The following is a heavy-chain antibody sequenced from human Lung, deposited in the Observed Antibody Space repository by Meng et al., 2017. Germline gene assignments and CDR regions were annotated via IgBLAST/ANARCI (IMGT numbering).Heavy chain of an antibody. CDR2: IYAGGGT. Sequence: ELQLVVSWGGLVQPWGSLRISCGVSAFSVSTNYMSWVRQAPDKGLEWLSIIYAGGGTYSADSVKGRFTISRDTSKNTVYLQMNILRTEDTAVYYCARDHSRGLDIDDFDIWGQGTMVTVSS. CDR3: ARDHSRGLDIDDFDI. V-gene: IGHV3-66*02. CDR1: AFSVSTNY. J-gene: IGHJ3*02. D-gene: IGHD3-10*01.